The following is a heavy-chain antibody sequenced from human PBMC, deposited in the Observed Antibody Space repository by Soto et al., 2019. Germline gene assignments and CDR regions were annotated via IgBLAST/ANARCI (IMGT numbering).Heavy chain of an antibody. J-gene: IGHJ5*02. CDR3: AGMPYTSGLRFDP. Sequence: SETLSLTCTVSGGSISSYYWSWIRQPPGKALQWIGFIYQSGVTSYNPSLASRVSISLDRSNNQCSLKLKSVTAADTAVYFCAGMPYTSGLRFDPWGPGTLVTVSS. D-gene: IGHD6-19*01. V-gene: IGHV4-59*04. CDR1: GGSISSYY. CDR2: IYQSGVT.